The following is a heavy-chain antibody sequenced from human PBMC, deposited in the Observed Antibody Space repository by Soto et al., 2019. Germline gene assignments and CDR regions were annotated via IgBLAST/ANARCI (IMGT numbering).Heavy chain of an antibody. D-gene: IGHD4-17*01. CDR1: GFTFSSYA. J-gene: IGHJ4*02. V-gene: IGHV3-23*01. Sequence: PGGSLRLSCAASGFTFSSYAMSWVRQAPGKGLEWVSAISGSGGSTYYADSVKGRFTISKDNSKNTLYLQMNRLRAEDTAVYYCAKDKWDDYGERHFDYWGQGTLVTVSS. CDR2: ISGSGGST. CDR3: AKDKWDDYGERHFDY.